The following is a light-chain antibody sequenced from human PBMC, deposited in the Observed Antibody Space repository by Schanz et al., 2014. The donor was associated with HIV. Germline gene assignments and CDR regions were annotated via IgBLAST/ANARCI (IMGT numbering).Light chain of an antibody. CDR3: SSYTSSSTLVV. V-gene: IGLV2-14*03. Sequence: QSALTQPASLSGSPGQSITISCTGTSIDVGGYDYVSWYQKHPDKAPKLMIYDGSRRPSGVPDRFSGSKSGNTASLTISGLQSEDEADYYCSSYTSSSTLVVFGGGTKLTVL. J-gene: IGLJ2*01. CDR1: SIDVGGYDY. CDR2: DGS.